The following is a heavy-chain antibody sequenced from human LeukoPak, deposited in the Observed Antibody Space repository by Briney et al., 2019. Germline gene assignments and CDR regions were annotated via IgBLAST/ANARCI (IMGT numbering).Heavy chain of an antibody. CDR3: ANWDRGYSDNDPVDY. D-gene: IGHD5-12*01. V-gene: IGHV4-39*07. Sequence: SETLSLTCTVSGGSISSSSYYWGWIRQPPGKGLEWIGSISHSGSAYYNPSLKSRVTISVDTSKNQFSLKLSSVTAADTAVYYCANWDRGYSDNDPVDYWGQGTLVTVSS. J-gene: IGHJ4*02. CDR1: GGSISSSSYY. CDR2: ISHSGSA.